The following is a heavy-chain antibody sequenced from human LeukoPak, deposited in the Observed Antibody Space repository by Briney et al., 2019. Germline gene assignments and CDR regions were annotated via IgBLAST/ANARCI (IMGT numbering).Heavy chain of an antibody. CDR2: IYHSGST. D-gene: IGHD4-11*01. J-gene: IGHJ4*02. CDR3: ASAGDDYHYFDY. Sequence: MPSETLSLTCAVSGYSISSGYYWGWIRQPPGKGLEWIGSIYHSGSTYYNPSLKSRLTISVDTSKNQFSLKLSSVTAADTAVYYCASAGDDYHYFDYWGQGTLVTVPS. CDR1: GYSISSGYY. V-gene: IGHV4-38-2*01.